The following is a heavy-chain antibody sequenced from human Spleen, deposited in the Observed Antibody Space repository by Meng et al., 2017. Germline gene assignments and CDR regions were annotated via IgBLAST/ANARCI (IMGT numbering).Heavy chain of an antibody. CDR3: AGVSVAGPAPVFDY. D-gene: IGHD6-19*01. Sequence: QVQLQQSGPGLLKPSQTLPLTCAISVDSVSSNSAAWSWIRQSPSRGLEWLGRTYYRSRWYNDYAVSVKSRITINPDTSKNQFSLQLNSVTPEDTAVYYCAGVSVAGPAPVFDYWGQGTLVTVSS. J-gene: IGHJ4*02. CDR1: VDSVSSNSAA. CDR2: TYYRSRWYN. V-gene: IGHV6-1*01.